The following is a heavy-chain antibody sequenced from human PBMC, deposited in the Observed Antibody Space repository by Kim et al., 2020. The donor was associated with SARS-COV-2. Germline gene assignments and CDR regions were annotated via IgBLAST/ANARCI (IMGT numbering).Heavy chain of an antibody. J-gene: IGHJ4*02. Sequence: YYADSVKGRFTISRHNSKNTLYLQMNSLRAEDTAVYYCARGERGYSYGFIWGQGTLVTVSS. CDR3: ARGERGYSYGFI. V-gene: IGHV3-53*04. D-gene: IGHD5-18*01.